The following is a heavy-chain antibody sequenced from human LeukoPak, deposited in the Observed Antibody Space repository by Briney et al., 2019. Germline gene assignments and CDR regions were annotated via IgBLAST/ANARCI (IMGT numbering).Heavy chain of an antibody. D-gene: IGHD4-23*01. J-gene: IGHJ3*01. CDR3: ARGGSTVLTLAPFDF. CDR2: IYYSGTT. CDR1: GGSVRSGSYY. V-gene: IGHV4-39*01. Sequence: SETLSLTCTVSGGSVRSGSYYWSWIRQPPGKGLEWIGNIYYSGTTYYNPSLKSRFIISVDTSKNQFSLKLSSVTAADTAVYYCARGGSTVLTLAPFDFWGQGTMVTVSS.